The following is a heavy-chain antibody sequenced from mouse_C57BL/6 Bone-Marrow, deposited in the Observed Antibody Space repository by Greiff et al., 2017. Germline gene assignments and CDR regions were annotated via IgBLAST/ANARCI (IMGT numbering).Heavy chain of an antibody. CDR1: GYAFSSSW. CDR2: IYPGDGDT. Sequence: QVQLQQSGPELVKPRASVKISCKASGYAFSSSWMNWVKQRPGKGLEWIGRIYPGDGDTNYNGKFKGKATLTADKSSSTAYMQLSSLTSEDSAVYFCASLYYGSLWFAYWGQGTLVTVSA. D-gene: IGHD2-2*01. CDR3: ASLYYGSLWFAY. J-gene: IGHJ3*01. V-gene: IGHV1-82*01.